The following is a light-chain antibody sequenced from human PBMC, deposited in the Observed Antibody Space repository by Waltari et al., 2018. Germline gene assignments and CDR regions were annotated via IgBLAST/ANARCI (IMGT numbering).Light chain of an antibody. J-gene: IGLJ2*01. V-gene: IGLV2-11*01. CDR2: GVT. CDR3: DSYAGGYTCV. CDR1: SGNVGGYDY. Sequence: QSALTQPRSVSGSPGQSVTISCTGTSGNVGGYDYVSWYPQHPGKAPTLMLYGVTKRPPGVPYRFAGSKAGNTAFLTVSGLQAEDEADYHCDSYAGGYTCVFGPGTKLAVL.